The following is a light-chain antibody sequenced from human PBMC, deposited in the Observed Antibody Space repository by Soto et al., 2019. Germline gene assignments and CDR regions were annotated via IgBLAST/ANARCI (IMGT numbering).Light chain of an antibody. CDR1: KLGNKF. V-gene: IGLV3-1*01. Sequence: SYELTQPPSMSVSPGQTASITCSGEKLGNKFVCWYQQKPGQSPVVVIYQDSRRPSGIPERCSGSNSGNTATLTISGTQAMDEADYYCQAWDSRHVVFGGGTKVTVL. CDR2: QDS. CDR3: QAWDSRHVV. J-gene: IGLJ2*01.